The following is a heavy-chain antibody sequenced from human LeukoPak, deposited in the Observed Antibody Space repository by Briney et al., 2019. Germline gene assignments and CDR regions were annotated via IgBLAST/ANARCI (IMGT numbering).Heavy chain of an antibody. J-gene: IGHJ4*02. CDR3: ATSGGAAVANDY. D-gene: IGHD6-19*01. CDR1: GYTLTELS. Sequence: ASVEVSCKVSGYTLTELSMHWVRQAPGKGLEWMGGFDPEDGETIYAQKFQGRVTMTEDTSTDTACMELSSLRSEDTAVYYCATSGGAAVANDYWGQGTLVTVSS. V-gene: IGHV1-24*01. CDR2: FDPEDGET.